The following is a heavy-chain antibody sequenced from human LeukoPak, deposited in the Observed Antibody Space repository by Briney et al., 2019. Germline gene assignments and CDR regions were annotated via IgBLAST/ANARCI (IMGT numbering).Heavy chain of an antibody. J-gene: IGHJ3*02. CDR2: IYYSGST. Sequence: SETLSLTCTVSGGSISDAAYYWSWIRQHPGEGLKWIGYIYYSGSTSYNPSLKSRVTMSVDTSKNQFSLKLSSVTAADTAVYYCARETPYYDFWSGNDAFDIWGQGTMVTVSS. D-gene: IGHD3-3*01. CDR3: ARETPYYDFWSGNDAFDI. CDR1: GGSISDAAYY. V-gene: IGHV4-31*03.